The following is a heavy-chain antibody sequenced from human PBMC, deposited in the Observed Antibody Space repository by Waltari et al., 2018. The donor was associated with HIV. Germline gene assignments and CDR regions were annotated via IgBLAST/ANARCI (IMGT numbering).Heavy chain of an antibody. CDR1: GGSIRSSGHY. Sequence: LQLQESGPGLVTPSESLSLTCSVSGGSIRSSGHYWGWLRQSSEKGLEWIGRISYTGTTYYSPSLKSRLTMSVNATKGQFSLTLKSVTAADTATYYCARGTIDSGVTAGFGYWGQGILVAVSS. J-gene: IGHJ4*02. CDR2: ISYTGTT. CDR3: ARGTIDSGVTAGFGY. D-gene: IGHD2-21*02. V-gene: IGHV4-39*01.